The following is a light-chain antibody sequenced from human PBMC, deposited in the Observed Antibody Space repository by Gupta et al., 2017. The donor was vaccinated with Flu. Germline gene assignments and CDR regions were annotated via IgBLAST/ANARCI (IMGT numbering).Light chain of an antibody. J-gene: IGKJ4*01. CDR2: GAS. V-gene: IGKV3-20*01. CDR1: QSVSSSY. Sequence: EIVLTQSPGTLSLSPGERATLSRRASQSVSSSYLAWYQQKPGQAPRLLIYGASSRATGIPDRFSGSGSGTDFTLTNSRLEPEDFAVYYCQQYGSSPPDTFGGGTKVEIK. CDR3: QQYGSSPPDT.